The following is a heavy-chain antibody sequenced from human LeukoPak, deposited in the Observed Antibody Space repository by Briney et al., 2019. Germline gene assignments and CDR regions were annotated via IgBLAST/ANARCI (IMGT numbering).Heavy chain of an antibody. V-gene: IGHV1-24*01. CDR2: FDPEDGET. CDR1: GYTLTELS. D-gene: IGHD3-22*01. J-gene: IGHJ3*02. CDR3: WYYYDSSNAVVNAFDI. Sequence: ASVKVSCKVSGYTLTELSMHWVRQAPGKGLEWMGGFDPEDGETIYAQKFQGRVTMTEDTSTDTAYMELSRLRSDDTAVYYCWYYYDSSNAVVNAFDIWGQGTMVTVSS.